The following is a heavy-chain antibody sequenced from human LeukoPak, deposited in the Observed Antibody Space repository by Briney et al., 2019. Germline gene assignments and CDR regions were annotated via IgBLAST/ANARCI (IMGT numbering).Heavy chain of an antibody. CDR2: IYYSGST. D-gene: IGHD4/OR15-4a*01. CDR1: GDSINSRSYY. J-gene: IGHJ4*02. CDR3: ARRPGEYGGNDFDY. V-gene: IGHV4-39*01. Sequence: NPSETLSLTCTVSGDSINSRSYYWGWIRQPPGKGLEWIGSIYYSGSTHYNPSLKSRVTISVDTSKNQFSLKLSSVTAADTAVYYCARRPGEYGGNDFDYWGQGTLVTVSS.